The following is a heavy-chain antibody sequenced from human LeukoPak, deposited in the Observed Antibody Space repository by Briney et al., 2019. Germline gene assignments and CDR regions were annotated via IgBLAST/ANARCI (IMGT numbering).Heavy chain of an antibody. CDR2: INHSGST. D-gene: IGHD3-3*01. V-gene: IGHV4-34*01. Sequence: PSETLSLTCAVYGGSFSGYYWSWIRQPPGKGLEWIGEINHSGSTNYNPSLKSRVTISVDTSKNQFSLKLYSVTAADTAVYYCARDRPYNFWSGYYPADAFDIWGLGTMVTVSS. J-gene: IGHJ3*02. CDR3: ARDRPYNFWSGYYPADAFDI. CDR1: GGSFSGYY.